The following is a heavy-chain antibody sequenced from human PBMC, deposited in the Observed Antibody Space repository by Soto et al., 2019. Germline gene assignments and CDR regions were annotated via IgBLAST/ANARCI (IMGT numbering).Heavy chain of an antibody. D-gene: IGHD3-16*01. Sequence: DVQLLESGGGLAQRGGSLXLSCAXXXFSFSTYGMTWVRQAPGKGLEWVSYGGSGGSTYYADSVKGRFTISRDNSKNTLYLQMNSLRAEDTAVYYCVKFRGRAYHYYYMDVWGNGTTVTVSS. CDR1: XFSFSTYG. CDR2: GGSGGST. CDR3: VKFRGRAYHYYYMDV. V-gene: IGHV3-23*01. J-gene: IGHJ6*03.